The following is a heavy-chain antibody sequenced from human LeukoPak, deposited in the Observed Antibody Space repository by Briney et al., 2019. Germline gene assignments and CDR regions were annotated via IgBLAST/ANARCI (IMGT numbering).Heavy chain of an antibody. J-gene: IGHJ6*03. D-gene: IGHD2-2*01. CDR1: GFTFSSYA. CDR2: ISYDGSNK. V-gene: IGHV3-30-3*01. CDR3: TTVLRYCSSTSCYRDYYYMDV. Sequence: GGSLRLSCAASGFTFSSYAMHWVRQAPGKGLEWVAVISYDGSNKYYADSVKGRFTISRDDSKNTLYLQMNSLKTEDTAVYYCTTVLRYCSSTSCYRDYYYMDVWGKGTTVTVSS.